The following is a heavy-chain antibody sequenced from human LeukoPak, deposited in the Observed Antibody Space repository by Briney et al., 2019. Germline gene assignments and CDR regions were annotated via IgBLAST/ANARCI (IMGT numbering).Heavy chain of an antibody. CDR2: ISSSSSYI. CDR3: AREGYSGYDESYYYYYMDV. Sequence: GGSLRLSCAASGFTFSSYSMNWVRQAPGKGLEWVSSISSSSSYIYYADSVKGRFTISRDNAKNSLYLQMNSLRAEDTAVYYCAREGYSGYDESYYYYYMDVWGKGTTVTVSS. J-gene: IGHJ6*03. D-gene: IGHD5-12*01. V-gene: IGHV3-21*01. CDR1: GFTFSSYS.